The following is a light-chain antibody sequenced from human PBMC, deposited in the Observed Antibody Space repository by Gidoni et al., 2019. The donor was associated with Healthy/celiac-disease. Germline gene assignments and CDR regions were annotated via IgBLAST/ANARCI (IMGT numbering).Light chain of an antibody. CDR3: AAWDDSLSGVV. CDR2: RNN. V-gene: IGLV1-47*01. Sequence: QSVLTQPPSASGTPGQRVTISCSGSSSNIGSNYVYCYQQIPGTAPKLLIYRNNQRPSGVPDRFSGSKSGTSASRAISGLRSEDEADYYCAAWDDSLSGVVFGGGTKLTVL. CDR1: SSNIGSNY. J-gene: IGLJ2*01.